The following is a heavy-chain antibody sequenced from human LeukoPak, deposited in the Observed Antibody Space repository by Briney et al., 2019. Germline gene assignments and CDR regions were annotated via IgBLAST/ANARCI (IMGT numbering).Heavy chain of an antibody. CDR3: ARDKYSGNSNAFDI. V-gene: IGHV3-74*01. CDR1: GFTFSSYW. CDR2: IATDGSGT. Sequence: PGGSLRLSRAASGFTFSSYWMHWVRQVPGKGLVWVSRIATDGSGTTYADYVKGRFTISRDNAENTLYLQMNSLRAEDTAVYYCARDKYSGNSNAFDIWGQGTLVTVSS. D-gene: IGHD4-23*01. J-gene: IGHJ3*02.